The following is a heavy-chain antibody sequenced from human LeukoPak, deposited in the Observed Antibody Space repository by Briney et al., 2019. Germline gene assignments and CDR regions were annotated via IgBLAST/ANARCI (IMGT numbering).Heavy chain of an antibody. V-gene: IGHV1-69*05. D-gene: IGHD3-3*01. J-gene: IGHJ5*02. CDR2: FIPMFGTA. CDR3: ARAETRNEAYYDLWSGSYNWFDP. CDR1: GDTFRKYA. Sequence: ASVKVSCTASGDTFRKYAISWVRQAPGQGLEWMGGFIPMFGTANYAQKFQGRVTITTDESTSTTYMEVSSLRSEDTAVYYCARAETRNEAYYDLWSGSYNWFDPWGQGTLVTVSS.